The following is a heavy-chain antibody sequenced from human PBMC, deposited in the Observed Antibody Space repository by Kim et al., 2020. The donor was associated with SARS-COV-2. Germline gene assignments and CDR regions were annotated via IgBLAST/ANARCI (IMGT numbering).Heavy chain of an antibody. Sequence: YYADSVKGRFTISRDNSKNTLYLQMNSLRAEDTALYYCAKDRWDRMWADYWGQGTLVTVSS. CDR3: AKDRWDRMWADY. V-gene: IGHV3-23*01. D-gene: IGHD1-26*01. J-gene: IGHJ4*02.